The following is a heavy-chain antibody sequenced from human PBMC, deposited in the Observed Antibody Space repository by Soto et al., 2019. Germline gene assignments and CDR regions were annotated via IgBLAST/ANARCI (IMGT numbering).Heavy chain of an antibody. Sequence: GASVKVSCKVSGYTLTELSMHWVRQAPGKGLEWMGGFDPEDGETIYAQKFQGRVTMTEDTSTDTAYTELSSLRSEDTAVYYCATGTPSRVLSGYSSGWYDYWGQGTLVTVSS. V-gene: IGHV1-24*01. D-gene: IGHD6-19*01. J-gene: IGHJ4*02. CDR3: ATGTPSRVLSGYSSGWYDY. CDR2: FDPEDGET. CDR1: GYTLTELS.